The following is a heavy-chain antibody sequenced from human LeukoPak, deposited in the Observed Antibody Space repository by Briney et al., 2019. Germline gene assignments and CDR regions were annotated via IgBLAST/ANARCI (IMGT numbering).Heavy chain of an antibody. CDR3: AGGLRYFAA. CDR1: GGSINTYY. J-gene: IGHJ5*02. Sequence: SETLSLTCTASGGSINTYYWSWIRQPPGKGLEWIGYIHYSGSTNHNPSLKSRVTISLDTSKNQFSLGLRSVTAADTAVYYCAGGLRYFAAWGQGTLVTVSS. D-gene: IGHD3-9*01. CDR2: IHYSGST. V-gene: IGHV4-59*01.